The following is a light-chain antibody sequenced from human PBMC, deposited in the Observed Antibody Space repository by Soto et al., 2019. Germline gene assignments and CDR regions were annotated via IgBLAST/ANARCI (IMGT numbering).Light chain of an antibody. Sequence: ASQSVSSYVDRYQQKXGQAHRRVIYGESXRAPGITDRLRGRGSGTDFTLTISRLEAEDCTLYYCQKYHASPLTSGQRTKADI. J-gene: IGKJ1*01. V-gene: IGKV3-20*01. CDR2: GES. CDR3: QKYHASPLT. CDR1: QSVSSY.